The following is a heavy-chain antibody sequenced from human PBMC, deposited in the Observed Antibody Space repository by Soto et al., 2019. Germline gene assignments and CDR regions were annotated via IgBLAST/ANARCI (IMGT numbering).Heavy chain of an antibody. CDR3: ARESADYSNSSYYYYYRDV. CDR1: GFTFSDYY. D-gene: IGHD4-4*01. Sequence: QVQLVESGGGLVKPGGSLRLSCAASGFTFSDYYLSWIRQAPGKGLAWVSYISSSGSTIYYADSVKGRFTISRDNAKNSLYLQMNSLRAEDTAVYYCARESADYSNSSYYYYYRDVWGKGTTVTVSS. V-gene: IGHV3-11*01. CDR2: ISSSGSTI. J-gene: IGHJ6*03.